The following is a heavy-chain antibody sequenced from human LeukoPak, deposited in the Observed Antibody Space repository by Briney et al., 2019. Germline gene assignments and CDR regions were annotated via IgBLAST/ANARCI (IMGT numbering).Heavy chain of an antibody. J-gene: IGHJ4*02. Sequence: GGSLRLSCAASGFTFSSYSMNWVRQAPGKGLEWVSSISSSSSYIYYADSVKGRFTISRDNSKNTLYLQMNSLRAEDTAVYYCAKGGRASALDYWGQGTLVTVSS. V-gene: IGHV3-21*04. CDR2: ISSSSSYI. CDR1: GFTFSSYS. CDR3: AKGGRASALDY.